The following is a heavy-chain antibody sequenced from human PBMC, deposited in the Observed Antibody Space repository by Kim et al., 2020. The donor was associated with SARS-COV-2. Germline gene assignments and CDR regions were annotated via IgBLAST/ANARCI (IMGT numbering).Heavy chain of an antibody. D-gene: IGHD3-10*01. CDR3: AKVGEPESSARYYGAGNYVPFDN. J-gene: IGHJ4*02. CDR2: INGGGDSP. V-gene: IGHV3-23*01. CDR1: GFTFSSYA. Sequence: GGSLRLSCAASGFTFSSYAMSWVRQAPGKGLEWVSGINGGGDSPYYANSVKGRFTISRDNSKNTLFLQMDSLRVEDTALYYCAKVGEPESSARYYGAGNYVPFDNWGQGTLVTVSS.